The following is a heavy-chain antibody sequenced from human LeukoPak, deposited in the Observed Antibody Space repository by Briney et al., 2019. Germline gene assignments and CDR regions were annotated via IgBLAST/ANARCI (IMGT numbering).Heavy chain of an antibody. J-gene: IGHJ4*02. D-gene: IGHD6-25*01. V-gene: IGHV3-49*04. CDR3: TREAAPSDY. CDR2: IRSKAYGGTT. Sequence: GRSLRLSCTASGFTFGDYAMSWVRQAPGKGLEWVGFIRSKAYGGTTEYAASVKGRFTISRDDSKSIAYLQMNSLKTEDTAVYYCTREAAPSDYWGQGTLVTVSS. CDR1: GFTFGDYA.